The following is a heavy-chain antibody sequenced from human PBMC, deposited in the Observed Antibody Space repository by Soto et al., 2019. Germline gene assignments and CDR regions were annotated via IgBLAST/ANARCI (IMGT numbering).Heavy chain of an antibody. Sequence: DVQLVEHGGGLVQPGRSLRLSCAASGFTFDDYSMHWVRQVPGKGLEWVSGISWSGANIIYAGSVKGRFTITRDNAKNSLFLQMDSLRAEDTALYYCTKPFCFDRVCYHFDSRGQGTLVTVSS. V-gene: IGHV3-9*01. CDR2: ISWSGANI. CDR1: GFTFDDYS. J-gene: IGHJ4*02. CDR3: TKPFCFDRVCYHFDS. D-gene: IGHD2-8*01.